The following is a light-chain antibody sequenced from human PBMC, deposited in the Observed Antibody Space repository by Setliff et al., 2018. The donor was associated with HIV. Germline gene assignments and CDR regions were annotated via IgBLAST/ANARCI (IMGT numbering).Light chain of an antibody. V-gene: IGLV2-11*01. CDR3: CSYAGSYTSLYV. CDR2: DVT. J-gene: IGLJ1*01. Sequence: QSALTQPRSVSGSPGQSATISCTGTSSDVGGYNYVSWYQHLPGKAPKLMIYDVTKRPSGVPDRFSGSKSGNTASLTISGLQSEDEADYYCCSYAGSYTSLYVFGTGTKVTVL. CDR1: SSDVGGYNY.